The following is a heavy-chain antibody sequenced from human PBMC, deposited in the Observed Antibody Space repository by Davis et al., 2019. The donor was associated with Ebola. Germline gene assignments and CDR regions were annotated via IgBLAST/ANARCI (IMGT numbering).Heavy chain of an antibody. CDR3: AKGSGKNYGRAADY. D-gene: IGHD3-10*01. Sequence: GESLKISCAASGFTFSTYGMHWVRQAPSKGLEWVAFIHYDGSNKYYADSVKGRFTISRDNSKNTLYLQMNSLRTEDTATYYCAKGSGKNYGRAADYWGQGTLVTVSS. CDR1: GFTFSTYG. J-gene: IGHJ4*02. CDR2: IHYDGSNK. V-gene: IGHV3-30*02.